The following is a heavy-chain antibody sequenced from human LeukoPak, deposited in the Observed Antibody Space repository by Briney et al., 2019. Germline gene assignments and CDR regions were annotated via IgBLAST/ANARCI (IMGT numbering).Heavy chain of an antibody. Sequence: GGSLRLSCAASGFTFSSYAMSWVRHAPGKGLEWVSAISGSGGSTYYADSVKGRFTISRDNSKNTLYLQMNSLRAEDTAVYYCTYGSGSYYNVVPPDYWGQGTLVTVSS. J-gene: IGHJ4*02. CDR1: GFTFSSYA. D-gene: IGHD3-10*01. CDR2: ISGSGGST. V-gene: IGHV3-23*01. CDR3: TYGSGSYYNVVPPDY.